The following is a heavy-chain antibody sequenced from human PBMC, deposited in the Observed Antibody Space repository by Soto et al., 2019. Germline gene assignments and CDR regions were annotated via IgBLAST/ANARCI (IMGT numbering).Heavy chain of an antibody. V-gene: IGHV1-69*13. D-gene: IGHD1-1*01. CDR1: GGTFSDFT. J-gene: IGHJ6*02. CDR3: ARNGTLTGYSYGMDV. Sequence: GASVKVSCKASGGTFSDFTINWVRQAPGQRLEWMGGIIPIFDTANYAENFQGRVTITADESTSTSFMEVSSLRSEDTAVYYCARNGTLTGYSYGMDVWGQGTMVT. CDR2: IIPIFDTA.